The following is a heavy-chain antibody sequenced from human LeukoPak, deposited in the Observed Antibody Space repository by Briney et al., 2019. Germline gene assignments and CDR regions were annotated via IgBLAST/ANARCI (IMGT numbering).Heavy chain of an antibody. D-gene: IGHD3-10*01. J-gene: IGHJ4*02. CDR3: AKVYYGSGSYPYYFDC. CDR1: AITFSSYA. Sequence: HPGGSLRLSXATSAITFSSYAMSWVRQAPGKGLEWVSGISGRGGSTYYADSVKGRFTISRDNSKNTLYLQINSLRAEDTAIYYCAKVYYGSGSYPYYFDCWGQGTLVTVSS. V-gene: IGHV3-23*01. CDR2: ISGRGGST.